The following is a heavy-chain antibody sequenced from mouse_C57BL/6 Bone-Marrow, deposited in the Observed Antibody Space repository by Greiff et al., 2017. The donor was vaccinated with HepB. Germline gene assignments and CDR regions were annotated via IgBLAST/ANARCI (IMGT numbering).Heavy chain of an antibody. J-gene: IGHJ2*01. CDR1: GYTFTSYW. CDR2: IDPSDSYT. Sequence: QVQLQQPGAELVMPGASVKLSCKASGYTFTSYWMHWVKQRPGQGLEWIGEIDPSDSYTNYNQKFKGKSTLTVDKSSSTAYMQLSSLTSEDSAVYYCARWGTTAVDYWGQGTTLTVSS. V-gene: IGHV1-69*01. CDR3: ARWGTTAVDY. D-gene: IGHD1-2*01.